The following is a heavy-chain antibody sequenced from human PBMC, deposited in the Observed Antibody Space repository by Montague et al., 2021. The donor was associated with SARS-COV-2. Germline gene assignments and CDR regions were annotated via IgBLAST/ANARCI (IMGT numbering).Heavy chain of an antibody. CDR2: IYHSGST. CDR1: GGSISSSNW. J-gene: IGHJ4*02. D-gene: IGHD3-10*01. CDR3: AIGTIWIGELVTLWYFDY. V-gene: IGHV4-4*02. Sequence: SETLSLTCAVSGGSISSSNWWSWVRQPPGKGLGWIGDIYHSGSTNYNPSLKSRVTISVDKSKNQFSLKLSAVTAADTAVYYWAIGTIWIGELVTLWYFDYWGQGTLVTVSS.